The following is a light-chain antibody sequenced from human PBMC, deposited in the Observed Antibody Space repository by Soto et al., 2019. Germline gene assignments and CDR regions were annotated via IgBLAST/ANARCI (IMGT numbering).Light chain of an antibody. CDR1: QNVRAF. V-gene: IGKV3-11*01. J-gene: IGKJ1*01. CDR2: DAS. CDR3: QHSSNWPRT. Sequence: VVLTQSPATLSLSPGERATLSCRASQNVRAFLAWYQQPPGQAPRLLIYDASTRATVVSARFSSRASATEFTLTISRLQSEDFAVYYWQHSSNWPRTFGQGTKVEI.